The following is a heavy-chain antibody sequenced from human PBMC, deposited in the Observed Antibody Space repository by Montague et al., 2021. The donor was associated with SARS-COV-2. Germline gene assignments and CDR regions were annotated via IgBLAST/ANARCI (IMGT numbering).Heavy chain of an antibody. CDR1: GGSISSDSYY. D-gene: IGHD5-12*01. V-gene: IGHV4-61*02. CDR2: VYTTGST. CDR3: ARAVIYGGYAFAYFDF. Sequence: TLSLTCTVSGGSISSDSYYWIWIRQPAGKGLEWIGRVYTTGSTNYNPSLKSRVTISGDTSRNQFSLRLTSVTAAATAMYYCARAVIYGGYAFAYFDFWGQGVLVTVSS. J-gene: IGHJ4*02.